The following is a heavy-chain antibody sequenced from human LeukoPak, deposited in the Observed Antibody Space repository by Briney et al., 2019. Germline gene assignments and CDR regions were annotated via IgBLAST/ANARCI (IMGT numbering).Heavy chain of an antibody. CDR1: GYTFIKHW. J-gene: IGHJ3*02. D-gene: IGHD2-2*01. V-gene: IGHV5-51*01. CDR2: IYPDDSDT. CDR3: ARRGYCSSTACSVAPFDI. Sequence: GESLKISCKGSGYTFIKHWIGWVRQMPGKGLEWMGIIYPDDSDTKYSPSFQGQVTISVDKSISTAYLQWSSLKASDTAMYYCARRGYCSSTACSVAPFDIWGQGTMVTVSS.